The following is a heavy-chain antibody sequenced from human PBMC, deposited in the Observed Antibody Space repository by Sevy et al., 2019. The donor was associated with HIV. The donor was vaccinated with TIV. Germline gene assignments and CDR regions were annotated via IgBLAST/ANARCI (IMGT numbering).Heavy chain of an antibody. V-gene: IGHV3-23*01. CDR1: GFTFSGYA. CDR3: AKTINSGGGVVPAANYYYYGLDV. D-gene: IGHD2-2*01. Sequence: GGSLRLSCAASGFTFSGYAMNWVRQAPGKGLEWVSAINGKGRSTHYADSVEGRLTISRDNSKNKLYLQRNSLRAEDTAVYYCAKTINSGGGVVPAANYYYYGLDVWGQGTTVTVSS. CDR2: INGKGRST. J-gene: IGHJ6*02.